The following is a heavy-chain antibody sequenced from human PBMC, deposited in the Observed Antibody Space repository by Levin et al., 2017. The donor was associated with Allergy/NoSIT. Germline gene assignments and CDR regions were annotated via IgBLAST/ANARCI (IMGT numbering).Heavy chain of an antibody. V-gene: IGHV1-2*06. D-gene: IGHD3-9*01. CDR2: INPNSGGT. Sequence: ASVKVSCKASGYTFTGYYMHWVRQAPGQGLEWMGRINPNSGGTNYAQKFQGRVTMTRDTSVSTAYMELSRLRSDDTAVYYCARVYGDILTGYYENYYMDVWGKGTTVTVSS. J-gene: IGHJ6*03. CDR1: GYTFTGYY. CDR3: ARVYGDILTGYYENYYMDV.